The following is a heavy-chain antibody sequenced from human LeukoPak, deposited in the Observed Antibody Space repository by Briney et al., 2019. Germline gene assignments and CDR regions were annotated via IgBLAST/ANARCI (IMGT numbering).Heavy chain of an antibody. D-gene: IGHD3-10*01. J-gene: IGHJ4*02. V-gene: IGHV3-21*01. CDR3: ASGLWFGELKADFDY. Sequence: GGSLRLSCAASGFTFSSYSMNWVRQAPGKGLEWVSSISSSSSYIYYADSVKGRFTISRDNAKNSLCLQMNSLRAEDTAVYYCASGLWFGELKADFDYWGQGTLVTVSS. CDR2: ISSSSSYI. CDR1: GFTFSSYS.